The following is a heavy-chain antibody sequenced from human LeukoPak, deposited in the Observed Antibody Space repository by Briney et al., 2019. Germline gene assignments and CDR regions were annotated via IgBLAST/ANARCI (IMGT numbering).Heavy chain of an antibody. Sequence: SETLSLTCTVSGASVGSAGYYWSWIRQPPGGGLEWIGYVYYIDNTNYNPSLKSRVTMSVNPSENQFSLKLNSVTAADTAIYYCARTQSQSGSYRYYFGYWGQGTLVTVSS. D-gene: IGHD1-26*01. CDR1: GASVGSAGYY. CDR2: VYYIDNT. CDR3: ARTQSQSGSYRYYFGY. J-gene: IGHJ4*02. V-gene: IGHV4-61*08.